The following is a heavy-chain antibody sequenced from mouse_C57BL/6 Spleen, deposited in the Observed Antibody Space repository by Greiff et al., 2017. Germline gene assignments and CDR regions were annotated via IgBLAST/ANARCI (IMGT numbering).Heavy chain of an antibody. D-gene: IGHD1-1*01. CDR2: ISSGSSTI. V-gene: IGHV5-17*01. CDR3: ARDLYGSSYRYFDV. CDR1: GFTFSDYG. J-gene: IGHJ1*03. Sequence: EVHLVESGGGLVKPGGSLKLSCAASGFTFSDYGMHWVRQAPEKGLEWVAYISSGSSTIYYADTVKGRFTISRDNAKNTLFLQMTSLRSEDTAMYYCARDLYGSSYRYFDVWGTGTTVTVSS.